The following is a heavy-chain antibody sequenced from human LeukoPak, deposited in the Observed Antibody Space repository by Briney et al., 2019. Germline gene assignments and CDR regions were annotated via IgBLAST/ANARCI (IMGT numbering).Heavy chain of an antibody. CDR3: ARGNVAAAGIFYYYYGMDV. CDR2: INPNSGGT. CDR1: GYTFTCYY. D-gene: IGHD6-13*01. J-gene: IGHJ6*04. Sequence: ASVKVSCKASGYTFTCYYMHWVRQAPGQGLEWMGWINPNSGGTNYAQKFQGWVTMTRDTSISTAYMELSRLRSDDTAVYYCARGNVAAAGIFYYYYGMDVWGKGTTVTVSS. V-gene: IGHV1-2*04.